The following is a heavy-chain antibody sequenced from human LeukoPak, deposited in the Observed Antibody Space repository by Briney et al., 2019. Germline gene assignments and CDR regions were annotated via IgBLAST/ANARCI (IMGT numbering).Heavy chain of an antibody. V-gene: IGHV4-59*01. CDR2: IYYSGST. J-gene: IGHJ4*02. D-gene: IGHD3-16*01. CDR3: ARDRSLGISDY. Sequence: SETLSLTCTVSGGSISSYYWSWIRQPPGKGLEWIGYIYYSGSTNYNPSLKSRVTISVDTSKNQFSLKLSSVTAADTAVYYCARDRSLGISDYWGQGTLVTVSS. CDR1: GGSISSYY.